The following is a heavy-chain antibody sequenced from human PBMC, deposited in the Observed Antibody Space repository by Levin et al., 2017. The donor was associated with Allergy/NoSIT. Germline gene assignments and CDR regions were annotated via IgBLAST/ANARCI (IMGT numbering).Heavy chain of an antibody. V-gene: IGHV3-21*01. CDR2: ISSSSSYI. J-gene: IGHJ6*02. Sequence: GGSLRLSCAASGFTFSSYSMNWVRQAPGKGLEWVSSISSSSSYIYYADSVKGRFTISRDNAKNSLYLQMNSLRAEDTAVYYCARDRAGVVVVVAATSSYGMDVWGQGTTVTVSS. D-gene: IGHD2-15*01. CDR1: GFTFSSYS. CDR3: ARDRAGVVVVVAATSSYGMDV.